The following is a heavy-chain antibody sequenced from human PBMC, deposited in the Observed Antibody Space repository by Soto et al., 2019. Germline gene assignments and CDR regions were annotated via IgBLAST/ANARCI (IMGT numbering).Heavy chain of an antibody. CDR1: GGSFSGSY. Sequence: SETLSLTCAVYGGSFSGSYWSWIRQPPGKGLEWIGEINLYESTNYNPSLKRRVTISVDTSKKQLSLRLSSVTAADTAVYYCARGLKAVEKDYMDVWGKGTTVTVSS. CDR3: ARGLKAVEKDYMDV. J-gene: IGHJ6*03. CDR2: INLYEST. V-gene: IGHV4-34*01.